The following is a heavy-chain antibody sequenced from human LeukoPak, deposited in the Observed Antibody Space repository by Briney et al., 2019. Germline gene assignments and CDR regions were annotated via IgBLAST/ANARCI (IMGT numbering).Heavy chain of an antibody. CDR1: GYGFTTFW. D-gene: IGHD3-10*01. Sequence: GESLKISCKGSGYGFTTFWISWVRQMPGKGLEWMGRIDPSDSYTNYSPSFQGHVTISGDKSTSTAYLQWSSLKASDTAMYYCARLDYYGSGSYYQYWGQGTLVTVSS. V-gene: IGHV5-10-1*01. CDR2: IDPSDSYT. CDR3: ARLDYYGSGSYYQY. J-gene: IGHJ4*02.